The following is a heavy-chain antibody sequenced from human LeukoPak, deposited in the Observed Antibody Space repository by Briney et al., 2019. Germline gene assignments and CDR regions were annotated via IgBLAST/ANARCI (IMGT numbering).Heavy chain of an antibody. Sequence: SETLSLTCAVSGYSISSGYYWDWIRQPPGKGLEWIGSIHHSGSTYYNPSLKSRVTISVDTSKNQFSLKLSSVTAADTAVYYCARLHCSSTSCYLYIDYWGQGTLVTVSS. CDR1: GYSISSGYY. D-gene: IGHD2-2*01. CDR2: IHHSGST. V-gene: IGHV4-38-2*01. CDR3: ARLHCSSTSCYLYIDY. J-gene: IGHJ4*02.